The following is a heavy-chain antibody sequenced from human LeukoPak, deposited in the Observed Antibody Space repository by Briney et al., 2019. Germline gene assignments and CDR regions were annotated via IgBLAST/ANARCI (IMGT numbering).Heavy chain of an antibody. CDR2: INSSGSTI. D-gene: IGHD6-19*01. J-gene: IGHJ4*02. CDR1: GFRFSDYY. CDR3: ATGHSSGWYYFDY. Sequence: TGGSLRLSCAASGFRFSDYYMSWIRQAPGKGLEWLSYINSSGSTIYYGDSVKGRFTISRDNAKNSLYLQMNSLRAEDTAVYYCATGHSSGWYYFDYWGQGTLVTASS. V-gene: IGHV3-11*04.